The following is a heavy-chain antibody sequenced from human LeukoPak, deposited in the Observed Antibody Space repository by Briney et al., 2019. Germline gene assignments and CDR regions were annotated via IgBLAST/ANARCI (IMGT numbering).Heavy chain of an antibody. Sequence: SETLSLTCTVSGGSISSYYWSWIRQPAGKGLEWIGRIYTSGSTNYNPSLKSRVTMSVDMSKNQFSLKLSSVTAADTAVYYCARDHIVVVPAAISWFDPWGQGTLVTVSS. V-gene: IGHV4-4*07. D-gene: IGHD2-2*01. J-gene: IGHJ5*02. CDR1: GGSISSYY. CDR2: IYTSGST. CDR3: ARDHIVVVPAAISWFDP.